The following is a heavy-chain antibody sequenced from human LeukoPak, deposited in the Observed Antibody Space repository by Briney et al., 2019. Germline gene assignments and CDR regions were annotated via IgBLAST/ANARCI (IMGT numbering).Heavy chain of an antibody. CDR2: INPNSGGT. V-gene: IGHV1-2*02. D-gene: IGHD7-27*01. Sequence: ASVTVSFKSSVYTFTGYYMHWVRQAPGQGLEWMGWINPNSGGTNYVQKFKGRVTMTRDTSITTAYMELSRLTSDDTAVYYCARDRTGESDFDYWGQGTLVTVS. J-gene: IGHJ4*02. CDR1: VYTFTGYY. CDR3: ARDRTGESDFDY.